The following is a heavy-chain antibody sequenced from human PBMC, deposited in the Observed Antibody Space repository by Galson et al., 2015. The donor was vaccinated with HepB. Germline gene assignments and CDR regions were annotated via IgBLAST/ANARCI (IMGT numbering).Heavy chain of an antibody. V-gene: IGHV3-11*01. CDR1: GFTFSDYY. D-gene: IGHD4-11*01. CDR3: ASNLDYPDAFDI. CDR2: ISSSGSTI. J-gene: IGHJ3*02. Sequence: SLRLSCAASGFTFSDYYMSWIRQAPGKGLEWVSYISSSGSTIYYADSVKGRFTISRDNAKNSLYLQMNSLRAEDTAVYYCASNLDYPDAFDIWGQGTMVTVSS.